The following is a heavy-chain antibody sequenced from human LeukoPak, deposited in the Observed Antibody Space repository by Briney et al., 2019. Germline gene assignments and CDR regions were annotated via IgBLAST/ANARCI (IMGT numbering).Heavy chain of an antibody. CDR3: ARFGYGGKVDY. V-gene: IGHV3-74*01. CDR1: GFTFSNYW. CDR2: IDSDGSGR. Sequence: GGSLRLSCAASGFTFSNYWMHWVRQAPGKGPVWVSRIDSDGSGRSYADSVKGRFTISRDNAKNTLFLQMNSLRAEDTALYYCARFGYGGKVDYWGQGTLVTVSS. J-gene: IGHJ4*02. D-gene: IGHD4-23*01.